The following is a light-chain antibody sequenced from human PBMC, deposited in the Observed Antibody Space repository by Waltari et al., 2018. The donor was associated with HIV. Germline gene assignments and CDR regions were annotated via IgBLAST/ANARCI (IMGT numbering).Light chain of an antibody. V-gene: IGKV3-15*01. Sequence: EIVMTPSPGPLSVSPGESAILSCRASQNITDNLAWYHHKSGQAPRLLIYGPSTRASGVPARFSGGGSGTNFSLTVSGLQIEDFAFYYCQHYHDWPRTFGQGTRVEI. J-gene: IGKJ1*01. CDR3: QHYHDWPRT. CDR1: QNITDN. CDR2: GPS.